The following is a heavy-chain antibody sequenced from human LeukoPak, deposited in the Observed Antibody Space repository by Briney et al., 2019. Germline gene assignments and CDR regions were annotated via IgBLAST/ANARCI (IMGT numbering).Heavy chain of an antibody. Sequence: GESLKISCKGSGYSFTSYWIGWVRQMPGKGLEWMGIIYPGDSDTRYSPSFQGQVTISADRSISTSYLQWSSLKASDTAMYYCARLGYSGYDYRNNWFDPWGQGTLVTVSS. D-gene: IGHD5-12*01. J-gene: IGHJ5*02. CDR1: GYSFTSYW. CDR3: ARLGYSGYDYRNNWFDP. V-gene: IGHV5-51*01. CDR2: IYPGDSDT.